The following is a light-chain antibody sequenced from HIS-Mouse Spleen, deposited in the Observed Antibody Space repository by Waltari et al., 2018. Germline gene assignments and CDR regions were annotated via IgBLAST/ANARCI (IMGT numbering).Light chain of an antibody. V-gene: IGKV1-33*01. Sequence: DIQMTQSPSSLSASVGDRVTITCQASQDISNYLNWYQQKPGKAPKLLIYDASNLEKGVPSRFSGSGSGTDFTFTISSLQPEDIATYYCQQYDNLPLYTFGQGTKLEIK. CDR2: DAS. CDR1: QDISNY. CDR3: QQYDNLPLYT. J-gene: IGKJ2*01.